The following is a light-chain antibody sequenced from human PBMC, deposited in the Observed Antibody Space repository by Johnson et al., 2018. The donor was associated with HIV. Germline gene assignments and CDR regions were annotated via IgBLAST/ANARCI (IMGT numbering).Light chain of an antibody. CDR3: GTWDSSLSAHYV. CDR2: ENN. Sequence: QSVLTQPPSVSAAPGQKVTISCSGSSSNIGNNFVSWYQQFPGVVPKLLIYENNKRPSGIPDRFSGSKSGTSATLGITGLQTGDEAYYYCGTWDSSLSAHYVFGTGTKITFL. J-gene: IGLJ1*01. V-gene: IGLV1-51*02. CDR1: SSNIGNNF.